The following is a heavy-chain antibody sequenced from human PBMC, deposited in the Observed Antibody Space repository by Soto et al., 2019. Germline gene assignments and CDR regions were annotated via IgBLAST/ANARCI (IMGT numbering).Heavy chain of an antibody. CDR3: ASWMGGY. V-gene: IGHV1-8*01. CDR1: GYTFTSYD. D-gene: IGHD3-16*01. CDR2: MNPKRGNT. Sequence: QVQLVQSRAEVKKPGASVKVSCKASGYTFTSYDINWVRQATGQGLEWMGWMNPKRGNTGYEQEFQGRVTRTRNTSISTAYMELSSLRSEDTAVYYCASWMGGYWGQGTLVTVSS. J-gene: IGHJ4*02.